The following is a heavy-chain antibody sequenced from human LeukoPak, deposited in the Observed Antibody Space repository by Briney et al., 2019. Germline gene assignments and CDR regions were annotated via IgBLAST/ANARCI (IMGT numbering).Heavy chain of an antibody. CDR1: GFTFSSYG. V-gene: IGHV3-7*01. D-gene: IGHD1-26*01. CDR3: ARASVGAPPGTYYYYYYMDV. CDR2: IKQDGSEK. J-gene: IGHJ6*03. Sequence: GGSLRLSCAASGFTFSSYGMHWVRQAPGKGLEWVANIKQDGSEKYYVDSVKGRFTISRDNAKNSLYLQMNSLRAEDTAVYYCARASVGAPPGTYYYYYYMDVWGKGTTVTISS.